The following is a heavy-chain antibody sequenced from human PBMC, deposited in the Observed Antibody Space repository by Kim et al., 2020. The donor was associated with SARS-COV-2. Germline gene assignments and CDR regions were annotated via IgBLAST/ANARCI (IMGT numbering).Heavy chain of an antibody. V-gene: IGHV1-69*13. D-gene: IGHD5-18*01. CDR3: ARDRGLIQLLPGYGMDV. CDR1: GGTFSSYA. Sequence: SVKVSCKASGGTFSSYAISWVRQAPGQGLEWMGGIIPIFGTANYAQKFQGRVTITADESTSTAYMELSSLRSEDTAVYYCARDRGLIQLLPGYGMDVWGQGTTVTVSS. J-gene: IGHJ6*02. CDR2: IIPIFGTA.